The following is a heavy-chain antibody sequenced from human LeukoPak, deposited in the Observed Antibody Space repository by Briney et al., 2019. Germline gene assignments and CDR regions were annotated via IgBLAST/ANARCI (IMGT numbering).Heavy chain of an antibody. CDR1: GGSFSGYY. CDR2: INHSGST. Sequence: SETLSLTCAVYGGSFSGYYWSWIRQPPGKGLEWIGEINHSGSTNYNPSLKSRVTISVDTSKNQFSLKLSSVTAADTAVYCCARGPGRWLQLGYYYGMDVWGQGTTVTVSS. D-gene: IGHD5-24*01. J-gene: IGHJ6*02. CDR3: ARGPGRWLQLGYYYGMDV. V-gene: IGHV4-34*01.